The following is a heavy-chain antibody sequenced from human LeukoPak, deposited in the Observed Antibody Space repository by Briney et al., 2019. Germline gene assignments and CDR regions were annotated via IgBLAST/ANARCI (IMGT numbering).Heavy chain of an antibody. CDR1: GGSISTYY. J-gene: IGHJ4*02. CDR2: VYYNGNT. D-gene: IGHD1-26*01. Sequence: KPSETLSLTCTVSGGSISTYYWSWIRQPPGKGLEWIGYVYYNGNTNCNPSLKSRVTISLDTSKNQFSLKLISVTAADTAVYYCARDRVLVGAGIDYWGQGTLVTVSS. CDR3: ARDRVLVGAGIDY. V-gene: IGHV4-59*01.